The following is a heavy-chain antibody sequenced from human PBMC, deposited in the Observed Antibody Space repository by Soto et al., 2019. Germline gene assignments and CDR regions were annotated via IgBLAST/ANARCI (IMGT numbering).Heavy chain of an antibody. CDR2: MSGGGSGT. Sequence: DVQLLESGGGLVQPGGSLRLSCAASGFRFSTYDMSWVRQAPGKGLEWVSVMSGGGSGTYYADSVKGRFTISRDKSKNTLYLQMNRLRAEDTAVYYCVRQAKLTTVTANVGYYYGLDVWGQGTTVTVSS. CDR3: VRQAKLTTVTANVGYYYGLDV. CDR1: GFRFSTYD. J-gene: IGHJ6*02. V-gene: IGHV3-23*01. D-gene: IGHD4-4*01.